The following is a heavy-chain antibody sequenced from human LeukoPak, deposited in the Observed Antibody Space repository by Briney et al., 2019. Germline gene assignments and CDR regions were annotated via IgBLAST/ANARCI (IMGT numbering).Heavy chain of an antibody. V-gene: IGHV4-30-4*07. J-gene: IGHJ5*02. Sequence: SETLSLTCAVSGGSISTSSYSWTWIRQPPGKGLEWIGYIYSSGSAYYNPSLKSRTTISVDTAKNQFSLRLNSVTAADTAVYYCARDNAMWFDPWGQGTLVTVSS. CDR3: ARDNAMWFDP. CDR1: GGSISTSSYS. D-gene: IGHD2-2*01. CDR2: IYSSGSA.